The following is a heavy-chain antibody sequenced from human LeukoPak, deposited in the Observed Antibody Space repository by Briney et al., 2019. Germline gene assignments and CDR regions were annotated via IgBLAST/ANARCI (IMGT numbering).Heavy chain of an antibody. CDR1: GFTFNIYG. CDR3: ARDERSIQFNF. J-gene: IGHJ4*02. D-gene: IGHD5-24*01. V-gene: IGHV3-23*01. Sequence: GGTLRLSCAASGFTFNIYGMNWVRQAPGKGLEWVSGIGGSGSHTYYADSVKGRFTISRDNSKNTMYLHMNGLRAEDTALYFCARDERSIQFNFWGQGTLVTVSS. CDR2: IGGSGSHT.